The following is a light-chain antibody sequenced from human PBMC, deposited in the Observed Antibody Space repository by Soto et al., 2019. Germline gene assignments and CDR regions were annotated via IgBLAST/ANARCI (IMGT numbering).Light chain of an antibody. Sequence: QSALIQPRSVSGSPGQSVTISCTGTSSDVGVYKYVSWYRQHPGKAPKLMIYDVITRPSGVPDRCSGSKSGNTASLTISGLQAEDEADYYCCSYAGDYTFVFGSGTKVTVL. V-gene: IGLV2-11*01. CDR1: SSDVGVYKY. J-gene: IGLJ1*01. CDR2: DVI. CDR3: CSYAGDYTFV.